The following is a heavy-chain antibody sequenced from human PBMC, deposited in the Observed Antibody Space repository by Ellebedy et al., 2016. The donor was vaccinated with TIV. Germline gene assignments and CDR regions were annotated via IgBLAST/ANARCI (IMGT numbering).Heavy chain of an antibody. CDR1: GFTFDSYA. J-gene: IGHJ4*02. CDR3: ARDLDKSSGWYGGAAY. D-gene: IGHD6-19*01. V-gene: IGHV3-30-3*01. Sequence: GESLKISCVASGFTFDSYAMHWVRPAPGKGLEWVAVISHDGSSQYYADSVKGRFTVSRDNSMTTVYLEMNSLRAEDTALYYCARDLDKSSGWYGGAAYWGQGTQVTVSS. CDR2: ISHDGSSQ.